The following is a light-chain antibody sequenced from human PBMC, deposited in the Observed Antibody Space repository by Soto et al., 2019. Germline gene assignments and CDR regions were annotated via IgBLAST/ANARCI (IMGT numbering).Light chain of an antibody. CDR1: QSVSNN. CDR2: GAS. CDR3: QQYNNWPPIT. V-gene: IGKV3-15*01. J-gene: IGKJ5*01. Sequence: EIVLTQSPGTLSLSPGERATLSCRASQSVSNNYLAWYQQKPGQAPRLLIYGASTRATGFPARFSGSGSETEFTLTISSLQSEDFAVYYCQQYNNWPPITFGQGTRLEIK.